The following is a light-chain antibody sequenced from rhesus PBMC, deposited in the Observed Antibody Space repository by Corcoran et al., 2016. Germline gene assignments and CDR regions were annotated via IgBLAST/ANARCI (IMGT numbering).Light chain of an antibody. Sequence: DIVLTQSPASLFFSSGERATLSCRASQSVSGYAAWYQLKPNKAPRLLIYGTSTRATGIPDRFSGSGSLTDFTLLISSLGPEDTGVYYCQVYRNWIFTFGPGTKLEIK. CDR1: QSVSGY. CDR2: GTS. V-gene: IGKV3S9*01. J-gene: IGKJ3*01. CDR3: QVYRNWIFT.